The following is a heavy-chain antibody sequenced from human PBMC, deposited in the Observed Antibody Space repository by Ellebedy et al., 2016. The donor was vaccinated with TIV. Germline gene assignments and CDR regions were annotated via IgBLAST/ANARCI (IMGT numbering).Heavy chain of an antibody. CDR2: IAWGTGGV. CDR1: GFDFEDYA. Sequence: GGSLRLXXVVSGFDFEDYAMHWVRQTPEKGLEWVSGIAWGTGGVAYADSVKGRFTVSRDNTKNSLYLQMNSLRVEDTALYYCAGRHFDLWGRGTLVTVSS. V-gene: IGHV3-9*01. CDR3: AGRHFDL. J-gene: IGHJ2*01.